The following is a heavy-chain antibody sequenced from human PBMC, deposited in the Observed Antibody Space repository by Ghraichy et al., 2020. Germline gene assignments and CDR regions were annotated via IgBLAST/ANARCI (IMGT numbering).Heavy chain of an antibody. CDR3: TGGYEYGDY. CDR1: EFTFGDYA. CDR2: IRNKTFDATT. V-gene: IGHV3-49*03. Sequence: LTCTASEFTFGDYAMSWFRQAPGKGLEWVGFIRNKTFDATTEYAASVKGRFTISRDDSKSIAYLQMNSLKTEDTAVYYCTGGYEYGDYWGQGTLVTVSS. J-gene: IGHJ4*02. D-gene: IGHD4/OR15-4a*01.